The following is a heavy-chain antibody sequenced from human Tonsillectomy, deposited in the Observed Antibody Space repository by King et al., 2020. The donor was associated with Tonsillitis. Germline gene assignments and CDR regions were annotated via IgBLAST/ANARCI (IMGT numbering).Heavy chain of an antibody. J-gene: IGHJ4*02. Sequence: VQLVESGGGLVKPGGSLRLSCAASGFTFSSYSMNWVRQAPGKGLEWVSSISSSSSYIYYPDSVKGRFTISRDNAKNSLYLQMNSLRAEDTAVYYCARDSGYSSGWFLDYWGQGTLVTVSS. V-gene: IGHV3-21*01. CDR3: ARDSGYSSGWFLDY. D-gene: IGHD6-19*01. CDR2: ISSSSSYI. CDR1: GFTFSSYS.